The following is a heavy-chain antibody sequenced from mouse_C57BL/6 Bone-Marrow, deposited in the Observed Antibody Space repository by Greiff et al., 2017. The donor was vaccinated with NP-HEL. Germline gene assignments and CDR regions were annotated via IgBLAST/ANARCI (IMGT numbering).Heavy chain of an antibody. CDR1: GYAFTNYL. J-gene: IGHJ3*01. CDR2: INPGSGGT. V-gene: IGHV1-54*01. D-gene: IGHD1-1*01. CDR3: ARWGVVPSFAY. Sequence: VLLLESGAELVRPGTSVKVSCKASGYAFTNYLIEWVKQRPGQGLEWIGVINPGSGGTNYNQKFKGKATLTADKSSSTAYMQLSILTSEDSAVYFCARWGVVPSFAYWGQGTLLTVSA.